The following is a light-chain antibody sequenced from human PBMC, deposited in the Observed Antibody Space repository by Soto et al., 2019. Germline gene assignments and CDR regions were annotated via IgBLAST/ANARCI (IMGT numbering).Light chain of an antibody. CDR1: SSNIGKTY. V-gene: IGLV1-51*01. CDR2: DNN. CDR3: GTWDSSLTAVV. J-gene: IGLJ2*01. Sequence: QSVLTQPPSMSAAPGQKVTISCSGSSSNIGKTYVSWYQQFPGTAPKLLIYDNNKRPSGIPDRFSGSKSGTSATLGITGLPTGDEADYYCGTWDSSLTAVVFGGGTKLTVL.